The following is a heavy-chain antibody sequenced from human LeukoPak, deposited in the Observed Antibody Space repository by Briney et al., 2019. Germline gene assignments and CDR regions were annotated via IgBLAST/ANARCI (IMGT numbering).Heavy chain of an antibody. CDR1: GGSISSYY. CDR2: IYYSGST. D-gene: IGHD5-24*01. V-gene: IGHV4-59*01. J-gene: IGHJ3*02. Sequence: SETLSLTCTVSGGSISSYYWSWIRQPPGKGLEWIGYIYYSGSTNYNPSLKSRVTISVDTSKNQFSLKLSSVTAADTAVYYCAKPSRGWLQFDAFDIWGQGTMVTVSS. CDR3: AKPSRGWLQFDAFDI.